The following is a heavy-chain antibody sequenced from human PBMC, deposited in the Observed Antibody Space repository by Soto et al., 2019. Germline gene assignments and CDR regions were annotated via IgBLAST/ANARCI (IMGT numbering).Heavy chain of an antibody. V-gene: IGHV3-30*03. CDR1: RFSFNIYG. CDR2: ISYDGANK. D-gene: IGHD1-1*01. CDR3: ARDVATSGTKFFYGMAV. J-gene: IGHJ6*02. Sequence: QELLVESGGGVVQPGRSLRLSCSASRFSFNIYGMHWVRQTPGKGLEWVAVISYDGANKYYADSVKGRFTISRDNSKNTLYLEMNSLRPDDTAIYYCARDVATSGTKFFYGMAVWCQGTTVTLSS.